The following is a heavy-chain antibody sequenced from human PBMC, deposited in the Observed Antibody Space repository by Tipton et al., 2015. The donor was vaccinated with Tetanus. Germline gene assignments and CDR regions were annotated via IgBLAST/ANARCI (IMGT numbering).Heavy chain of an antibody. Sequence: SLRLSCAASGFIFSSYGIHWVRQAPGKGLEWLAVSWYDGTDKYYADSVKGRFTISRDNSKNTLYLQMNSLRAEDTALYYCAREADCSGGGCFSGAFATWGQGPQVTVSS. V-gene: IGHV3-33*01. CDR1: GFIFSSYG. CDR2: SWYDGTDK. J-gene: IGHJ5*02. D-gene: IGHD2-15*01. CDR3: AREADCSGGGCFSGAFAT.